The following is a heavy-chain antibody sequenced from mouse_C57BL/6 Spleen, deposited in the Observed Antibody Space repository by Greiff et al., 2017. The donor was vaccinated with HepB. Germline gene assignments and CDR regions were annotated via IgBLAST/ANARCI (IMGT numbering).Heavy chain of an antibody. CDR2: IYPGDGDT. V-gene: IGHV1-82*01. CDR3: ARSNYDYPYYFDY. D-gene: IGHD2-4*01. CDR1: GYAFSSSW. J-gene: IGHJ2*01. Sequence: VQLQQSGPELVKPGASVKISCKASGYAFSSSWMNWVKQRPGKGLEWIGRIYPGDGDTNYNGKFKGKATLTADKSSSTAYMQLSSLTSEDSAVYFCARSNYDYPYYFDYWGQGTTLTVSS.